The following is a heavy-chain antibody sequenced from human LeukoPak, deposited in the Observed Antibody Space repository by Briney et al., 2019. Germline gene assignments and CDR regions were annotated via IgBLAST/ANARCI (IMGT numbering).Heavy chain of an antibody. D-gene: IGHD2-2*01. CDR3: ARALGYCSSASCSLFDY. V-gene: IGHV3-33*01. CDR1: GFTFSNYG. J-gene: IGHJ4*02. Sequence: PGGSLRLSCTASGFTFSNYGMHWVRQAPNKGLEWVALIWYDGSNQYYADSVKGRFTVSRDSSKNTMYLQMNSLRAEDTAVYYCARALGYCSSASCSLFDYWGQGTLVTVSS. CDR2: IWYDGSNQ.